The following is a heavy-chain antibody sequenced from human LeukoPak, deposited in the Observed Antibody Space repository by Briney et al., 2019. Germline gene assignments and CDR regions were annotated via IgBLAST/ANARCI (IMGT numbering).Heavy chain of an antibody. CDR2: ISYDGSNK. CDR3: ARDSRSSWLIGGYFDY. Sequence: PGGSLRLSCAASGFTLSTFWMHWVRQAPGKGLEWVAVISYDGSNKYYADSVKGRFTISRDNSKNTLYLQMNSLRAEDTAVYYCARDSRSSWLIGGYFDYWGQGTLVTVSS. J-gene: IGHJ4*02. CDR1: GFTLSTFW. D-gene: IGHD6-13*01. V-gene: IGHV3-30-3*01.